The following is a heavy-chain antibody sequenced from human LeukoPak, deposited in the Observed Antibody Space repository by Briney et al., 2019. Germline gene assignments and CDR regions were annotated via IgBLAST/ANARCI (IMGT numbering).Heavy chain of an antibody. Sequence: GGSLRLSCAGSGFTFDDYGMSWVRQAPGKGLEWVSGINWNGGSIGYADSVKGRFTISRDNAKNSLYLQMNSLRAEDTAVYYCARRKDYYYYYMDVWGKGTTVTVSS. CDR3: ARRKDYYYYYMDV. J-gene: IGHJ6*03. V-gene: IGHV3-20*04. CDR2: INWNGGSI. CDR1: GFTFDDYG.